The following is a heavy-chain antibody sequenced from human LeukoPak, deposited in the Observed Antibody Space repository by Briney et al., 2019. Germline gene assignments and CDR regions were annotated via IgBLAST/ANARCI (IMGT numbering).Heavy chain of an antibody. Sequence: GASVKVSCKASGYTFTSYDINWVRQATGQGLEWMGWMNPNSGNTGYAQKFQGRVTMTRDTSTSTAYMEMSSLRAEDTAVYYCARGYCSSTSCYRNYYYMDVWGKGTTVTISS. V-gene: IGHV1-8*02. CDR3: ARGYCSSTSCYRNYYYMDV. D-gene: IGHD2-2*01. J-gene: IGHJ6*03. CDR1: GYTFTSYD. CDR2: MNPNSGNT.